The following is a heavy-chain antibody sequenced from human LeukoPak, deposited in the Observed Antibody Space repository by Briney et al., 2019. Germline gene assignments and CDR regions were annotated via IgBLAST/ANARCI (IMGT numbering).Heavy chain of an antibody. CDR3: ARGQRAAS. CDR1: GDNFSSYV. Sequence: GASVKVSCKASGDNFSSYVITWVRQAPGQGLEWMGRIIPTLDVANFAQKFKGRVTITADKFTDTAHLELSSLRSEDTAVYYCARGQRAASWGQGTLVTVSS. J-gene: IGHJ4*02. V-gene: IGHV1-69*04. CDR2: IIPTLDVA.